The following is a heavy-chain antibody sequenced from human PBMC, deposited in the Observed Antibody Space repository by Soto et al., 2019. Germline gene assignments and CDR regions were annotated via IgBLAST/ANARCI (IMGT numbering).Heavy chain of an antibody. CDR1: GFTFSNIW. CDR2: ISPDGGEI. V-gene: IGHV3-7*01. Sequence: LVESGGGLVQPGGSLRLSCAASGFTFSNIWMSWVRRSPEKGPEWVASISPDGGEIYYVDSVKGRFTISRDNTRNSLYLQMNSPRAEDTAVYYCAKGPRWGQGTLVTVSS. CDR3: AKGPR. J-gene: IGHJ4*02.